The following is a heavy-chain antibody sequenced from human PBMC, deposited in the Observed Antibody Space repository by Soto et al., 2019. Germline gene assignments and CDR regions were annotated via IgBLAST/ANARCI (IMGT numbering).Heavy chain of an antibody. CDR2: IYYSGTS. J-gene: IGHJ4*02. CDR3: MRESTRNFDY. Sequence: SETLSLTCTVSGGSISDDTYYWGWIRQPPGKGLEWIGSIYYSGTSSYNPSLESRVTMSVDTSKKQLSLRLRSVTATDTAFYYCMRESTRNFDYWGKGILVT. D-gene: IGHD1-1*01. CDR1: GGSISDDTYY. V-gene: IGHV4-39*02.